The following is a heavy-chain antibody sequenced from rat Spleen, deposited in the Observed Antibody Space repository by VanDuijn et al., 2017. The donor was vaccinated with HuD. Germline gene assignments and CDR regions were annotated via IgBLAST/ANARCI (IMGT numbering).Heavy chain of an antibody. Sequence: EVQLQESGPGLVKPSQSLSLTCSVTGYSITSSYRWNWIRKFPGHKLEWMGYINSAGSTNYNPSLKHRLSITRDTSKNQFFLQVKSVTTEDTATYYCARSIDSSYIYLDYWGQGVMVIVAS. CDR2: INSAGST. CDR3: ARSIDSSYIYLDY. J-gene: IGHJ2*01. CDR1: GYSITSSYR. V-gene: IGHV3-3*01. D-gene: IGHD1-2*01.